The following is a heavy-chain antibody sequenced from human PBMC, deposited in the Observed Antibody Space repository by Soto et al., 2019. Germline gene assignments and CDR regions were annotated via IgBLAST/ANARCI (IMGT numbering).Heavy chain of an antibody. Sequence: AGESLKISCTGFGYTFTTFWISWVRQMPGKGLEWMGRIDPRDSQTNYSPSFQGHVTISVDKSISTAYLQWDSLKASDTAMYYCARLFCSTDTCDSWFDPWGQGTLVTVSS. V-gene: IGHV5-10-1*01. CDR3: ARLFCSTDTCDSWFDP. CDR2: IDPRDSQT. J-gene: IGHJ5*02. D-gene: IGHD1-26*01. CDR1: GYTFTTFW.